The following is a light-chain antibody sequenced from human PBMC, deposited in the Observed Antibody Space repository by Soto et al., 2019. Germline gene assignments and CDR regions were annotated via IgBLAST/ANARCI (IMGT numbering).Light chain of an antibody. CDR1: SSNIGSNI. CDR2: TNN. CDR3: AAWDGSLQTWV. V-gene: IGLV1-44*01. Sequence: QSVRTQPPSASGTPGQRVTISCSGSSSNIGSNIVNWYQQLLGTAPKILIYTNNQRPSGVPDRFSDSKSGTSASLAISGLQSEDEADYYCAAWDGSLQTWVFGGGTKLTVL. J-gene: IGLJ3*02.